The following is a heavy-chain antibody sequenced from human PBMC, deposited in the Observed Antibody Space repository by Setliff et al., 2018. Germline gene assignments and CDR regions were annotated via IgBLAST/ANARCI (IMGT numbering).Heavy chain of an antibody. CDR2: IGASGSDK. CDR1: GFTFSTYE. D-gene: IGHD2-2*03. V-gene: IGHV3-48*03. CDR3: ARGFGYAAWYYLDY. Sequence: GGSLRLSCAASGFTFSTYEIHWVRQAPGRGLEWVSSIGASGSDKYYADSVKGRFTISRDNAKNSLSLQMNSLRAEDTALYYCARGFGYAAWYYLDYWGQGTLVTVSS. J-gene: IGHJ4*02.